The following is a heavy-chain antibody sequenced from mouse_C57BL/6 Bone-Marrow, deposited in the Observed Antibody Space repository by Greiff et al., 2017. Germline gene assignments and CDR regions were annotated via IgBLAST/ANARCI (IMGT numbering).Heavy chain of an antibody. D-gene: IGHD4-1*01. Sequence: QVQLQQPGAELARPGASVKLSCKASGYTFTSYGISWVKQRTGQGLEWIGEIYPRSGNTSYNEKFKGKATLTVDKSSSTAYMELSSLTSEDSAVYICARKTNWGGDFDVGGTGTTVTVSS. CDR3: ARKTNWGGDFDV. V-gene: IGHV1-81*01. CDR1: GYTFTSYG. J-gene: IGHJ1*03. CDR2: IYPRSGNT.